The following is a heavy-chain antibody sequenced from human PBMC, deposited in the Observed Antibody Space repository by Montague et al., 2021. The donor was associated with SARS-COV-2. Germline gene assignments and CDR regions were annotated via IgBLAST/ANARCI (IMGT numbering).Heavy chain of an antibody. CDR1: GGSISPYY. V-gene: IGHV4-59*12. Sequence: SETLSLTCTVSGGSISPYYWSWIRQSPGKGLGCIGYTSYSGSTDYNPSLKSRVTISIDTSKNQFSLELSSVTAADTAVYYCARWGEYYDSPYYYYAMDVWGQGTTVTVSS. CDR2: TSYSGST. D-gene: IGHD3-3*01. J-gene: IGHJ6*02. CDR3: ARWGEYYDSPYYYYAMDV.